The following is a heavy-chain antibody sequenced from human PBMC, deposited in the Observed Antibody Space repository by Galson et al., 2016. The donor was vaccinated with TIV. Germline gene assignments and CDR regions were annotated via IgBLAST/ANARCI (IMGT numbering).Heavy chain of an antibody. J-gene: IGHJ4*02. CDR2: IIPLFGIV. D-gene: IGHD3-22*01. V-gene: IGHV1-69*04. Sequence: SVKVTCKASGGIFIGYGISWVRQAPGQGLEWMGRIIPLFGIVSYAQRFQGRVAIIADKSTGTTYMELSSLRSGDTAVYYCVRSGTYYYDSSGDNWGQGTLVTVSS. CDR3: VRSGTYYYDSSGDN. CDR1: GGIFIGYG.